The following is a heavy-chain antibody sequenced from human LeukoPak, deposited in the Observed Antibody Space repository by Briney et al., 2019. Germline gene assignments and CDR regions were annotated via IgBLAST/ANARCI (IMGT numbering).Heavy chain of an antibody. J-gene: IGHJ6*02. Sequence: GGSLRLSCAAFGFTVSSNYMSWVRQAPGKGLEWVSVFGGGGTYYGDSVRGRFTISRDNSKNTLYLQMNSLRAEDTAVYYCARGGAALVRGSPGGMDVWGQGTTVAVSS. CDR2: FGGGGT. D-gene: IGHD3-10*01. CDR3: ARGGAALVRGSPGGMDV. V-gene: IGHV3-53*01. CDR1: GFTVSSNY.